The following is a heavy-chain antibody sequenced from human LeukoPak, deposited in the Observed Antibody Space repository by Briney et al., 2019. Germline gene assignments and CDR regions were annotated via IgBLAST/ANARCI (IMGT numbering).Heavy chain of an antibody. Sequence: GGSLRLSCVASGFTFSGYGMHWVRQTPGKELEWVAFIRYDGSYKHYADSAKGRFTISRDSSKNTLYLQMNSLRTEDTAVYYCAKPSSTNFHHHFDHWGQGTLVTVSS. CDR2: IRYDGSYK. CDR3: AKPSSTNFHHHFDH. J-gene: IGHJ4*02. V-gene: IGHV3-30*02. D-gene: IGHD2-2*01. CDR1: GFTFSGYG.